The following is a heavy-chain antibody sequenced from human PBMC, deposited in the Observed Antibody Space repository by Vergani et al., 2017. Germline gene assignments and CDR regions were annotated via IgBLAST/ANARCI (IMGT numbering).Heavy chain of an antibody. CDR2: IIPIFGTA. CDR3: ARGHYGSGSSIKPSYYYYGMDV. D-gene: IGHD3-10*01. Sequence: QVQLVQSGAEVKKPGSSVKVSCKASGGTFSSYAISWVRQAPGQGLEWMGRIIPIFGTANYAQKFQGRVTITADESTSTAYMGLSSLRSEDTAVYYCARGHYGSGSSIKPSYYYYGMDVWGQGTTVTVSS. CDR1: GGTFSSYA. V-gene: IGHV1-69*18. J-gene: IGHJ6*02.